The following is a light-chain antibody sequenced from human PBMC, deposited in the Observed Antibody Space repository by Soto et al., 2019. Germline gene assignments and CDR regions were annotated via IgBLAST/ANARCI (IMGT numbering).Light chain of an antibody. CDR3: CSYAGSSTYV. Sequence: QSALAQPTSVSGSPGQSIAISCTGTSSDIGGYNYVSWHQQHPGKAPKVLISVVSNRPSGVSNRFSGSKSGNTASLTISGLQAEDEADYYCCSYAGSSTYVFGGGTKVTVL. CDR2: VVS. V-gene: IGLV2-23*02. J-gene: IGLJ3*02. CDR1: SSDIGGYNY.